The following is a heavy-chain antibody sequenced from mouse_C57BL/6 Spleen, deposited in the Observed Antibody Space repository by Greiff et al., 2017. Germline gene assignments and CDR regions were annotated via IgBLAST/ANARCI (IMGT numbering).Heavy chain of an antibody. V-gene: IGHV2-5*01. J-gene: IGHJ4*01. CDR1: GFSLTSYG. Sequence: QVQLKESGPGLVQPSQSLSITCTVSGFSLTSYGVHWVRQSPGKGLEWLGVIWRGGSTDYNAAFMSRLGITKDNSKSQVFFKMNSLQADDTAIYYCAGQDAMDYWGQGTSVTVSS. CDR2: IWRGGST. CDR3: AGQDAMDY.